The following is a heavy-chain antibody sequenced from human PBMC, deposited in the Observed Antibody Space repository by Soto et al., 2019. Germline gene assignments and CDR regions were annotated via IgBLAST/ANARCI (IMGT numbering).Heavy chain of an antibody. V-gene: IGHV3-21*01. Sequence: GSLRLSCAASGFTFSSYSMNWVRQAPGKGLEWVSSISSSSSYIYYADSVKGRFTISRDNARNSLYLQMNSLRAEDTAVYYCARVDQEGHRAFQIWGQGTMV. CDR1: GFTFSSYS. J-gene: IGHJ3*02. D-gene: IGHD2-2*01. CDR2: ISSSSSYI. CDR3: ARVDQEGHRAFQI.